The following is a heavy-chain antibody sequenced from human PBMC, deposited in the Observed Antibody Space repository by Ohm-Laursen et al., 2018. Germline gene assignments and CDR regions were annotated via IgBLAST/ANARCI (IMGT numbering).Heavy chain of an antibody. J-gene: IGHJ6*02. CDR1: GFTFSSYA. CDR2: IRASGSST. D-gene: IGHD3-3*01. Sequence: SLRLSCAASGFTFSSYAMNWVRQAPGRGLEWVSTIRASGSSTYYADSVKGRFTISRDNSKNTLYLQMNSLRAEDTAVYYCAKGASQSTIFAAGMDVWGQGTTVTVSS. CDR3: AKGASQSTIFAAGMDV. V-gene: IGHV3-23*01.